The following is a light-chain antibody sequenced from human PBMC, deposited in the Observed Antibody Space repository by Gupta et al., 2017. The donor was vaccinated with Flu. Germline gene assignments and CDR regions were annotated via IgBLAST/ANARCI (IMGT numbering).Light chain of an antibody. J-gene: IGLJ1*01. CDR3: CSYADSRTFV. Sequence: QSALTQPASVSGSPGQSITISCTGTSSDVGNYNLISWFQQYPGKGPKLIIYEGAKRPSGVSNRFSGSKSGNTASLTISGLQAEDEGDYYCCSYADSRTFVFGTGTKVTV. CDR1: SSDVGNYNL. V-gene: IGLV2-23*01. CDR2: EGA.